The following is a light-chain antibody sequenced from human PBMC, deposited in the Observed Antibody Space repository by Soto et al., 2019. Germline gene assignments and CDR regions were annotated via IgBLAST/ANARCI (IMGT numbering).Light chain of an antibody. V-gene: IGKV3-11*01. J-gene: IGKJ5*01. Sequence: EIVLTQSPATLSFSPGERATLSCRASQSVSSYLSWYQQKPGQAPRLLMYETSRRATGIPARFSGSGSGTHFTLTITSLEPEDFAVYYCQEYDGAPPVTFGLGTRLEIK. CDR3: QEYDGAPPVT. CDR2: ETS. CDR1: QSVSSY.